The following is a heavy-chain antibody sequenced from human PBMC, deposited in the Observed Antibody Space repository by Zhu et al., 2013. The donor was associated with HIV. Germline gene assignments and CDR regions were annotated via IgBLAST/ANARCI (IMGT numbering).Heavy chain of an antibody. CDR2: INPSGDNT. J-gene: IGHJ4*02. Sequence: QVQLVQSGAAVKKPGASVKISCRASGDTFINFYIHWVRQAPGQGLEWMGIINPSGDNTKYAQKFQGRVSLTRDTSTSTVYMELTSLSSEDTAVYYCARDHEDTLLNYWGQGTLVTVSS. V-gene: IGHV1-46*01. D-gene: IGHD2-21*01. CDR1: GDTFINFY. CDR3: ARDHEDTLLNY.